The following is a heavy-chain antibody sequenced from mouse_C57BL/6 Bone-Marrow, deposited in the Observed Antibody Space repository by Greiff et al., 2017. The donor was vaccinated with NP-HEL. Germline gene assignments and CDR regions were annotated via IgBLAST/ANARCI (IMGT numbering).Heavy chain of an antibody. D-gene: IGHD1-1*01. CDR2: IDPETGGT. CDR3: AAFTTPWYFDV. J-gene: IGHJ1*03. V-gene: IGHV1-15*01. CDR1: GYTFTDYE. Sequence: QVQLQQSGAELVRPGASVTLSCKASGYTFTDYEMHWVKQTPVHGLEWIGAIDPETGGTAYNQKFKGKAILTADKSSSTAYMELRSLTSEDSAVYYCAAFTTPWYFDVWGTGTTVTVSS.